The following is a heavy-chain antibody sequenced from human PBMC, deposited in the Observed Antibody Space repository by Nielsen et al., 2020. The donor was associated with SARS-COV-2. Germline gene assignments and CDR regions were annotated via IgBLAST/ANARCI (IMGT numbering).Heavy chain of an antibody. D-gene: IGHD6-13*01. CDR2: INHSGST. J-gene: IGHJ6*03. CDR3: ARGLPAAAGTLYYYYYMDV. V-gene: IGHV4-34*01. Sequence: WIRQPPGKGLEWIGEINHSGSTNYNPSLKSRVTMSVDTSKNQFSLKLSSVTAADTAVYYCARGLPAAAGTLYYYYYMDVWGKGTTVTVSS.